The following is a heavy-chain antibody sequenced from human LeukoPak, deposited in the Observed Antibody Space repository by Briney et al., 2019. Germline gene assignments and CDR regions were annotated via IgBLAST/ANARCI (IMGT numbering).Heavy chain of an antibody. Sequence: PGGSLRLSCAASGFSFSTYAMSWVRQAPGKGLEWVSAISGSNGTTYYADSVKGRFTISRDNSKNTLYLQMNSLRAEDTAVYYCAREYGYNNYYYYYGMDVWGQGTTVTVSS. CDR3: AREYGYNNYYYYYGMDV. V-gene: IGHV3-23*01. CDR2: ISGSNGTT. J-gene: IGHJ6*02. D-gene: IGHD5-24*01. CDR1: GFSFSTYA.